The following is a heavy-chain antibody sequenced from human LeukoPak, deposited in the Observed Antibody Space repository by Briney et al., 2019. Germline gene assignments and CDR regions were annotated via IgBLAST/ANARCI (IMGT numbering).Heavy chain of an antibody. J-gene: IGHJ4*02. Sequence: SETLSHTCIVSGDSINSGDYYWSWIRQPPGNGLEWIGYIYYSGSTYYNPSLKSRVTISVDTSKNQFSLKLSSVTAADTAVYYCARDNGYGQLDSWGQGTLVTVSS. CDR1: GDSINSGDYY. D-gene: IGHD2-15*01. V-gene: IGHV4-30-4*01. CDR2: IYYSGST. CDR3: ARDNGYGQLDS.